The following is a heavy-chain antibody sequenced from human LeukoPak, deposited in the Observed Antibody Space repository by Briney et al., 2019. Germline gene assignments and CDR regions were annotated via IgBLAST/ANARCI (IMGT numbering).Heavy chain of an antibody. V-gene: IGHV3-21*05. J-gene: IGHJ4*02. D-gene: IGHD1-26*01. Sequence: GGSLRLSCAASGFTFSSYAVHWVRQAPGKGLEWVSYISSSSSYIYYADSVKGRFTISRDNAKNSLYLQMNSLRAEDTAVYYCARDLTVGATVRYFDYWGQGTLVTVSS. CDR1: GFTFSSYA. CDR2: ISSSSSYI. CDR3: ARDLTVGATVRYFDY.